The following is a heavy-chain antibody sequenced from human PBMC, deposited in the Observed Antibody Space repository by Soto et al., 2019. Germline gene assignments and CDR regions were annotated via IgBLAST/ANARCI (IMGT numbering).Heavy chain of an antibody. D-gene: IGHD2-15*01. CDR1: GGTFSSYA. J-gene: IGHJ6*02. Sequence: QVQLVQSGAEVKKPGSSVKVSCKAPGGTFSSYAISWVRQAPGQGLEWMGGIIPIFGTANYAHKFQGRVTITADESTSTGYMELSSLSSEDTAVYYCARSQGGSSSLDIYYYYYYGMDVWGQGTTVTVSS. CDR2: IIPIFGTA. CDR3: ARSQGGSSSLDIYYYYYYGMDV. V-gene: IGHV1-69*01.